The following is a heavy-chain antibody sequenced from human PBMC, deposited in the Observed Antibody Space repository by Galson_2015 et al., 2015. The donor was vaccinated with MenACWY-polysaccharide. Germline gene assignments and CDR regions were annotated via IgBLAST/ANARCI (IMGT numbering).Heavy chain of an antibody. CDR3: AKLDGVYDSTANYY. Sequence: ETLSLTCTVSGDSISSGYFWGWIRQPPGKGLEWIASIFHSGTTYYNPSLKSRVTISVDTSKNQFSLKLSSVTAADTAVYYCAKLDGVYDSTANYY. J-gene: IGHJ6*01. CDR1: GDSISSGYF. V-gene: IGHV4-38-2*02. D-gene: IGHD3-22*01. CDR2: IFHSGTT.